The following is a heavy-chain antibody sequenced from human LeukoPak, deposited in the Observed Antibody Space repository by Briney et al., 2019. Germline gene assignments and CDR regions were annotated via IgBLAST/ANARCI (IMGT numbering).Heavy chain of an antibody. CDR3: SRGHWGLQS. CDR1: GASVTDYY. D-gene: IGHD7-27*01. Sequence: SETLSLTCTVSGASVTDYYWSWIRQSPGKGLEWISYIHHSGNSDYNPSLRSRVTTSLDTSKNQFSLNLISVTAADTAVYYCSRGHWGLQSWSQGTLVTVSS. J-gene: IGHJ5*02. CDR2: IHHSGNS. V-gene: IGHV4-59*02.